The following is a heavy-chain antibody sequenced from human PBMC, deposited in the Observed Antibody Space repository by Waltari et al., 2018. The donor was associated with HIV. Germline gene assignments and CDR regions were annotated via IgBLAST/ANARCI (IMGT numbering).Heavy chain of an antibody. D-gene: IGHD5-18*01. V-gene: IGHV3-74*01. CDR2: INSDGSIT. CDR1: GFNFSSYW. J-gene: IGHJ1*01. Sequence: EVQLVESGGGLVQPGGSLRLSCAASGFNFSSYWLHWVRQAPGKGLVWVSRINSDGSITSHADSVKGRFTISRDNARNTLYLQMNSLGAEDTAMYYCAKGGTSGYTFGFGRWGQGTLVTVSS. CDR3: AKGGTSGYTFGFGR.